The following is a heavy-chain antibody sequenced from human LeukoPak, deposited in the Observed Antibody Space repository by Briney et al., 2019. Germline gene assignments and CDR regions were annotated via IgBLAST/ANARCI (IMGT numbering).Heavy chain of an antibody. CDR1: GGSTSAYY. Sequence: SETLSLTCTVSGGSTSAYYWSWIRQPPGKELQWIGFIYNSATTRYNPSLRSRVTMSLDTSKNQFSLRLNSVTAADTAVYFCTTTGGSSTDPVFDPWGQGTLVTVSS. CDR3: TTTGGSSTDPVFDP. CDR2: IYNSATT. V-gene: IGHV4-59*03. J-gene: IGHJ5*02. D-gene: IGHD6-13*01.